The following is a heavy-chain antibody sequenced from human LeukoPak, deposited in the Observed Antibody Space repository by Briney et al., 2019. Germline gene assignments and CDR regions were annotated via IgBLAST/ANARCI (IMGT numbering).Heavy chain of an antibody. D-gene: IGHD3-10*01. Sequence: ASVKVSCKASGYTFTGYYMHWVRQAPGQGLEWMGWINPNSGGTNYAQKFQGRVTMTRDTSISTAYMELSRLRSDDTAVCYCARDRRVRGVTEKYYYYMDVWGKGTTVTVSS. CDR1: GYTFTGYY. CDR3: ARDRRVRGVTEKYYYYMDV. J-gene: IGHJ6*03. CDR2: INPNSGGT. V-gene: IGHV1-2*02.